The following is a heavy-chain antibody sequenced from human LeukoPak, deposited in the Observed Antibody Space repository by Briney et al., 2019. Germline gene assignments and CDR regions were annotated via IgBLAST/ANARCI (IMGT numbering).Heavy chain of an antibody. V-gene: IGHV4-61*02. CDR2: IYTSGST. J-gene: IGHJ4*02. Sequence: SQTLSLTCTVSGGSISSGSYYWSWIRQPAGKGLEWIGRIYTSGSTNYNPSLKSRVTISVDTSKNQFSLKLNSVTAADTAVYYCARSGFLEWPNFDYWGQGTLVTVSS. D-gene: IGHD3-3*01. CDR3: ARSGFLEWPNFDY. CDR1: GGSISSGSYY.